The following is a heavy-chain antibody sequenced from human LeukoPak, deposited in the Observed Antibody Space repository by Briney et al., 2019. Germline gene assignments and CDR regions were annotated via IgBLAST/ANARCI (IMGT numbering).Heavy chain of an antibody. D-gene: IGHD6-6*01. CDR2: ISGSGGRT. J-gene: IGHJ4*02. CDR3: AKDLNSQAAHPFDY. V-gene: IGHV3-23*01. CDR1: GFTFNNYA. Sequence: PGGSLRLSCAASGFTFNNYAMSWVRQAPGKGLEWVSAISGSGGRTYYADSVKGRFTISRDNSKNTLYLQMNSLRAEDTAVYYCAKDLNSQAAHPFDYWGQGTLVTVSS.